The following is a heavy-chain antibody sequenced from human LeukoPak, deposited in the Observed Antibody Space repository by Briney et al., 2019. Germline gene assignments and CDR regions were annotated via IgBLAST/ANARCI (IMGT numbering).Heavy chain of an antibody. Sequence: GGSLRLSCAASGLTFSSYWMTWVRQAPGKGLEWVANIKQDGSEKYYVDSVKGRFTISRDNAKNSLYLQMNSLRAEDTAAYYCAAGDGVDYWGQGTLVTVSS. D-gene: IGHD7-27*01. CDR1: GLTFSSYW. CDR2: IKQDGSEK. V-gene: IGHV3-7*01. J-gene: IGHJ4*02. CDR3: AAGDGVDY.